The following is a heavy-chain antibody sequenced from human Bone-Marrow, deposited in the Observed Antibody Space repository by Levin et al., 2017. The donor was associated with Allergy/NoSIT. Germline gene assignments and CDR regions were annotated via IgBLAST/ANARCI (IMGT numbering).Heavy chain of an antibody. CDR1: GYTFTNYG. CDR2: ISAETGAT. V-gene: IGHV1-18*01. CDR3: VRQSWGIYGRYFDF. D-gene: IGHD3-16*01. J-gene: IGHJ4*02. Sequence: ASVKVSCKNSGYTFTNYGINWVRQAPGQGLEWVGWISAETGATDSAQTFQDRVTFTTDATTSTAYMGLTSLRPGDTAVYYCVRQSWGIYGRYFDFWGQGTLVTVSS.